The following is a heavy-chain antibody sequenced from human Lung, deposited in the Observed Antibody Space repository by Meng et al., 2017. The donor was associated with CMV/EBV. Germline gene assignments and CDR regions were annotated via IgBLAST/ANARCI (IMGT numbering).Heavy chain of an antibody. J-gene: IGHJ5*02. Sequence: SXTXSLXCNISGASMANFYWTWIRQPPGKGLEWVGSVFHTGDTKYNSSLKGRLTLSVDTSRKQVSLRLVSLNTADTATYYCARGRSCVDGVCYDDHNYFGPWXQGNXVTVSS. CDR1: GASMANFY. D-gene: IGHD2-21*02. CDR2: VFHTGDT. V-gene: IGHV4-59*01. CDR3: ARGRSCVDGVCYDDHNYFGP.